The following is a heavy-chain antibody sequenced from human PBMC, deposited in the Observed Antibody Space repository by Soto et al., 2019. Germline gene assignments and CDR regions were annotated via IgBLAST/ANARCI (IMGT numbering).Heavy chain of an antibody. Sequence: ESGGGVVQPGRSLRLSCAASGFTFSSYGMHWVRQAPGKGLEWVAVIWYDASNKYYAASVKGRFTTSRDNSKNTLYLKMISLRAEDTAVYYCARDCAGYSSGWYQRGGFDYWGQGTLVTVSS. V-gene: IGHV3-33*01. CDR1: GFTFSSYG. CDR2: IWYDASNK. D-gene: IGHD6-19*01. CDR3: ARDCAGYSSGWYQRGGFDY. J-gene: IGHJ4*02.